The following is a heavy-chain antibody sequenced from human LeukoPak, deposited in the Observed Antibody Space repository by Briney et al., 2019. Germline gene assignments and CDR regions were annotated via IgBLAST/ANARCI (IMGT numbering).Heavy chain of an antibody. V-gene: IGHV3-48*03. CDR1: GSTFSSYE. CDR2: ISSSGSTI. D-gene: IGHD2-15*01. J-gene: IGHJ6*02. Sequence: PGGSLRLSCSASGSTFSSYEMNWVRQAPGKGLEWVSYISSSGSTIYYADSVKGRFTISRDNAKNSLYLQMNSLRAEDTAVYYCARDRYCSGGSCRRYYYYGMDVWGQGTTVTVSS. CDR3: ARDRYCSGGSCRRYYYYGMDV.